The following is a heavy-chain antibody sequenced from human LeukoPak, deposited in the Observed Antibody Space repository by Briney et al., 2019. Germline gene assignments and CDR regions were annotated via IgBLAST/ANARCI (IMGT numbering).Heavy chain of an antibody. J-gene: IGHJ6*03. V-gene: IGHV1-69*06. CDR1: LYTFTSYG. CDR2: IIPIFGTA. Sequence: APGRVSCKPSLYTFTSYGIIGVPQAPGQGLEGMGGIIPIFGTANYEQKFQGRVTITADKSTSTAYVELSSLRAEDTAVYYCTRVITNTSSYYYYYYMDVWGKGTTVTVSS. CDR3: TRVITNTSSYYYYYYMDV. D-gene: IGHD3-16*01.